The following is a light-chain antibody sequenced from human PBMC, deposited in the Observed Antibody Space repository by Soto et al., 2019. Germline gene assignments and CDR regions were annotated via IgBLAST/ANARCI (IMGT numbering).Light chain of an antibody. Sequence: DIVMTQSPDSLAVSLGERATINCRSSQSVLYSSNNKNYVAWYQQKPGQPPKLLIYWASVRESGVPDRFSGSGSGTDFSLTISSLQAEDVAVYYCQEYYTTPPWTFGQGTKVEIK. CDR1: QSVLYSSNNKNY. J-gene: IGKJ1*01. CDR3: QEYYTTPPWT. V-gene: IGKV4-1*01. CDR2: WAS.